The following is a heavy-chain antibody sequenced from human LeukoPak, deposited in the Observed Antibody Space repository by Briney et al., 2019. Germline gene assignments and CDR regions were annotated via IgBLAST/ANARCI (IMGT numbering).Heavy chain of an antibody. D-gene: IGHD1-26*01. CDR3: ATRPTVGGTTPTFDH. CDR2: ISGTGGST. J-gene: IGHJ4*02. CDR1: GFTFGNYA. Sequence: PGGSLRRPCAASGFTFGNYAMNWVRQAPGRGLEWVSAISGTGGSTYYADSVKGRFTISRDNSKNTLYLQMNSLRAEDTAVYSCATRPTVGGTTPTFDHWGQGTPVTVSS. V-gene: IGHV3-23*01.